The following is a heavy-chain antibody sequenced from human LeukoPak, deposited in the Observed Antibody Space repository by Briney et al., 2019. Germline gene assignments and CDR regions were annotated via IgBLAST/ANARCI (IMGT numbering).Heavy chain of an antibody. J-gene: IGHJ6*03. CDR3: ARVPSIAAAPYYMDV. D-gene: IGHD6-13*01. V-gene: IGHV1-2*06. CDR1: GYTFTGYY. CDR2: INPNSGGT. Sequence: GASVKVSCKASGYTFTGYYMLWVRQAPGQGLEWMGRINPNSGGTNYAQKFQGRVTMTRDTSISTAYMELSRLRSDDTAVYYCARVPSIAAAPYYMDVWGKGTTVTVSS.